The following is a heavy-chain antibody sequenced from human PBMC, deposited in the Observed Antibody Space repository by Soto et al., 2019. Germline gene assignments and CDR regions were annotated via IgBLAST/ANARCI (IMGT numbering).Heavy chain of an antibody. Sequence: SQTLSLTCVISVDSVSSNSAAWNWISQSPSRGLEWLGRTYYRSKLYNDYAVSVKSRITINPDTSKNQFSLQLNSVTPEDTAVYYCAGDPSSYHSRGYFDYWGQGTLVTVSS. CDR3: AGDPSSYHSRGYFDY. CDR1: VDSVSSNSAA. D-gene: IGHD3-22*01. CDR2: TYYRSKLYN. V-gene: IGHV6-1*01. J-gene: IGHJ4*02.